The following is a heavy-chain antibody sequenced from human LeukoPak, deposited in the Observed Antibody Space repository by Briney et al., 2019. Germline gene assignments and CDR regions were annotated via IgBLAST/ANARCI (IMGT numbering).Heavy chain of an antibody. CDR1: GYTFTSYY. D-gene: IGHD1-1*01. CDR3: AREDRSIWTYFDY. J-gene: IGHJ4*02. V-gene: IGHV1-46*01. Sequence: GASVTVPCKASGYTFTSYYMHWVRQAPGQGLEWMGIINPSGGSTSYAQKFQGRVTMTRDTSTSTVYVELSSLRSEDTAVYYCAREDRSIWTYFDYWGQGTLVTVSS. CDR2: INPSGGST.